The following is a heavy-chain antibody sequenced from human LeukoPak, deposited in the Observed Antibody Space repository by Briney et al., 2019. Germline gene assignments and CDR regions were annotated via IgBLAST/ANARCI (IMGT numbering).Heavy chain of an antibody. V-gene: IGHV3-30*02. CDR1: GFTFSNFG. Sequence: GGSLRLSCAASGFTFSNFGLHWVRQPPGKGLEWVAFISYHGNDQYYTDSVKGRFTISRDNSKNTLYLQMNSLRGDDTAVYYCARDISTGCSLEYWGQGTLVTVSS. CDR2: ISYHGNDQ. J-gene: IGHJ4*02. D-gene: IGHD6-19*01. CDR3: ARDISTGCSLEY.